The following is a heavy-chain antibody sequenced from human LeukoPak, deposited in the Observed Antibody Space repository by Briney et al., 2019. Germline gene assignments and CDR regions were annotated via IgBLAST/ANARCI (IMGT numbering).Heavy chain of an antibody. V-gene: IGHV3-21*01. CDR1: GFTFSSYA. J-gene: IGHJ4*02. CDR3: ARDLQEFDS. Sequence: PGGSLRLSCAASGFTFSSYAMSWVRQAPGKGLEWVASIISSSASISYADSMKGRFTISRDNAKKTVYLHMSSVRAEGTAVYYCARDLQEFDSWGQGTLVTVSS. CDR2: IISSSASI.